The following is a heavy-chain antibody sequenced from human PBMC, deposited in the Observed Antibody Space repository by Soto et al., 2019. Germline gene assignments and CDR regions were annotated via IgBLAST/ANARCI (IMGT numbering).Heavy chain of an antibody. D-gene: IGHD2-2*01. J-gene: IGHJ4*02. Sequence: QVQLVESGGGVVQPGRSLRLSCEASGFIFTTYTMHWVRQAPGKGLEWVAVISYDGTNTYYADSLKGRFTISRDNSKNTLYLQMNSLRADDTAVYYCARGSYCISTSCATFDCWGQGTLVTVSS. V-gene: IGHV3-30-3*01. CDR1: GFIFTTYT. CDR3: ARGSYCISTSCATFDC. CDR2: ISYDGTNT.